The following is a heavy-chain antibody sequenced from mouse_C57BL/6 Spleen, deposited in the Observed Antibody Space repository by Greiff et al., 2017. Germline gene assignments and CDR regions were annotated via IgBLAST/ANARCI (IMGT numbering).Heavy chain of an antibody. CDR1: GFTFSNYW. D-gene: IGHD2-3*01. CDR3: GGYYLY. V-gene: IGHV6-3*01. Sequence: EVQLQQSGGGLVQPGGSMKLSCVASGFTFSNYWMNWVRQSPEKGLEWVAQIRLKSDNYATHYAESVKGRFTISRDDYKSSVYLQMNNLRAEDTGIYYCGGYYLYWGQGTTLTVSS. J-gene: IGHJ2*01. CDR2: IRLKSDNYAT.